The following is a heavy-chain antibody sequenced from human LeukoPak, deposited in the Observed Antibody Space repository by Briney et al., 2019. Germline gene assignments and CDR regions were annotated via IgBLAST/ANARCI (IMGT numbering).Heavy chain of an antibody. CDR2: IYSGGST. V-gene: IGHV3-53*01. Sequence: SGGSLRLSCAASGFTVSKTYMTWVRQAPGKGLEWVSIIYSGGSTFYADSVKGRFTISSDNSKNTLYLQRDSLRAEDTAVYYCAKAGVVATMIRGVIVGFFDYWGQGTLVTVSS. CDR3: AKAGVVATMIRGVIVGFFDY. CDR1: GFTVSKTY. D-gene: IGHD3-10*01. J-gene: IGHJ4*02.